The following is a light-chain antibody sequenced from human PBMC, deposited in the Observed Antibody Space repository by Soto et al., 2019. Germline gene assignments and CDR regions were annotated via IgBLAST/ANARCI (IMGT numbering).Light chain of an antibody. Sequence: EIVLTQSPGTLSLSPGDRATLFCRASQSVSNNYLAWYQHTPGQAPRVLIYGASTRATGIPDRFSGSGSGTDFTLTISILEPEDFAVYYCQQNGSSPLTFGGGTKVEIK. V-gene: IGKV3-20*01. CDR2: GAS. CDR3: QQNGSSPLT. J-gene: IGKJ4*01. CDR1: QSVSNNY.